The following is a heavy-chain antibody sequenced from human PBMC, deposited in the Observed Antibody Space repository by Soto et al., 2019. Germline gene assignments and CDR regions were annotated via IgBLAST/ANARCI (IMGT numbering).Heavy chain of an antibody. CDR1: GFPFSSYV. J-gene: IGHJ4*02. D-gene: IGHD4-4*01. Sequence: EVQLLESGGGLVQRGGSLRLSCAASGFPFSSYVMSWVREAPGKGLEWVSGISGGGSNTFYADYVKGRFTISRDNSKNTLLLQMNSLGAEDTAVYYCAKDSNKYSSSLRGRYFDYWGQGIGVTVSS. V-gene: IGHV3-23*01. CDR2: ISGGGSNT. CDR3: AKDSNKYSSSLRGRYFDY.